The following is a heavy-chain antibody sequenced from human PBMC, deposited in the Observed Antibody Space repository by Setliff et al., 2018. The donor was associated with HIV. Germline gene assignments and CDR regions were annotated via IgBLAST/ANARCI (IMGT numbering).Heavy chain of an antibody. CDR3: ATGPGYSSTWYSESFQH. D-gene: IGHD6-13*01. CDR1: GYTLTELS. Sequence: ASVKVSCKLSGYTLTELSIHWVRQAPGKGLEWMANFDPEDGETFYAQKFQGRLTMAEDTSTDTAYMELSSLRSDDTAMYYCATGPGYSSTWYSESFQHWGQGTVVTVSS. J-gene: IGHJ1*01. CDR2: FDPEDGET. V-gene: IGHV1-24*01.